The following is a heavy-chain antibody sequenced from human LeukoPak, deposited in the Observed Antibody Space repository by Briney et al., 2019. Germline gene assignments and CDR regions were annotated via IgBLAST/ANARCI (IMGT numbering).Heavy chain of an antibody. CDR2: ISAYNGNT. CDR1: GYTFTSYC. V-gene: IGHV1-18*01. D-gene: IGHD3-16*01. Sequence: ASVKVSCKASGYTFTSYCISWVRQAPGQGLEWMGWISAYNGNTNYAQKLQGRVTMTTDTSTSTAYMELRSLRSDDTAVYYCASNTLGEYFDYWGQGTLVTVSS. J-gene: IGHJ4*02. CDR3: ASNTLGEYFDY.